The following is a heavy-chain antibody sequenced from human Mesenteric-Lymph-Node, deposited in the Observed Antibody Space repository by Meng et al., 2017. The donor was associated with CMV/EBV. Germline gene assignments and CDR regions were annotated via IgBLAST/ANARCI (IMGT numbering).Heavy chain of an antibody. CDR1: GFSLSTSGVG. V-gene: IGHV2-5*01. D-gene: IGHD6-13*01. J-gene: IGHJ4*02. CDR2: IYWSDDK. Sequence: SGPTLVKPTQTLTLTCTFSGFSLSTSGVGVGWIRQPPGKALEWLALIYWSDDKRYSPSLKSRLTITKDTSKNQVVLTMTNMDPVDTATYYCAYRLELSWSRGFFDYWGQGTLVTVSS. CDR3: AYRLELSWSRGFFDY.